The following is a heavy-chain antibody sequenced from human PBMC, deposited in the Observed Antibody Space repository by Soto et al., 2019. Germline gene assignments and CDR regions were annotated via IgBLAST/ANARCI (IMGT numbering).Heavy chain of an antibody. CDR2: IIPIFGTA. J-gene: IGHJ4*02. Sequence: QVQLVQSGAEVKKPGSSVKVSCKASGGTFSSYSINWVRQAPGQGLEWMGEIIPIFGTANYAQKFQGRVTTPADASTSTAYMELSSLRSEDTAVYYCARDGGRNSGGIDYWGQGTLVTVSS. D-gene: IGHD1-26*01. CDR3: ARDGGRNSGGIDY. CDR1: GGTFSSYS. V-gene: IGHV1-69*01.